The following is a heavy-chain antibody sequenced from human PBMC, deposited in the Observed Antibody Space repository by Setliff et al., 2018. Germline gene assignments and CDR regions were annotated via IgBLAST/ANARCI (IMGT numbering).Heavy chain of an antibody. CDR2: ISAYNGDT. V-gene: IGHV1-18*01. CDR3: AKDRVEVVVAAPQARFDP. J-gene: IGHJ5*02. D-gene: IGHD2-15*01. Sequence: ASVKVSCKASGYTFTTYAITWVRQAPGQGLEWMGWISAYNGDTNYAQNYQGRVTMTTDTSTSTAYMELRSLRSDDTAVYYCAKDRVEVVVAAPQARFDPWGQGTLGTVSS. CDR1: GYTFTTYA.